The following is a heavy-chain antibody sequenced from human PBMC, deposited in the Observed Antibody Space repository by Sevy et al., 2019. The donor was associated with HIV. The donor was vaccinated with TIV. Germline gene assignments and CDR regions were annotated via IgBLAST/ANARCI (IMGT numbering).Heavy chain of an antibody. Sequence: GGCLRLSCAASGFTFSNAWMSWVRQAPGKGLEWVGRIKSKTDGGTTDYAAPVKGRFTISRDDSKNTLYLQMNSLKTEDTAVYYCTTEEAGLVITHYYYYYMDVWGKGTTVTVSS. D-gene: IGHD3-9*01. CDR3: TTEEAGLVITHYYYYYMDV. J-gene: IGHJ6*03. CDR2: IKSKTDGGTT. V-gene: IGHV3-15*01. CDR1: GFTFSNAW.